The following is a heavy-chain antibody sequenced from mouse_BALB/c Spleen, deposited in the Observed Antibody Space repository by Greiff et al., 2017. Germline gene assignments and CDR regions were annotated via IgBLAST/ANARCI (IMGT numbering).Heavy chain of an antibody. Sequence: QVQLQQSGPGLVAPSQSLSITCTVSGFSLTSYGVHWVRQPPGKGLEWLGVIWAGGSTNYNSALMSRLSISKDNSKSQVFLKMNSLQTDDTAMYYCARAPITTVVATDFDVWGAGTTVTVSS. CDR2: IWAGGST. D-gene: IGHD1-1*01. CDR1: GFSLTSYG. CDR3: ARAPITTVVATDFDV. V-gene: IGHV2-9*02. J-gene: IGHJ1*01.